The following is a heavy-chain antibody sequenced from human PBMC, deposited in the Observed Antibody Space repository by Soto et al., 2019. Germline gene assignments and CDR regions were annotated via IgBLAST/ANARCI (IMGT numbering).Heavy chain of an antibody. CDR3: ARGYSYSFGMDV. J-gene: IGHJ6*02. Sequence: QVQLVQSGADVKKPGSSVKVSCKASGGTFGSYAISWVRQAPGQGLEWMGGIIPIFDIENYAQKFQGRVTIXAXXSTSTAHMELSRLRSEDTAVYYCARGYSYSFGMDVWGQGTTVTVSS. CDR2: IIPIFDIE. D-gene: IGHD5-18*01. V-gene: IGHV1-69*12. CDR1: GGTFGSYA.